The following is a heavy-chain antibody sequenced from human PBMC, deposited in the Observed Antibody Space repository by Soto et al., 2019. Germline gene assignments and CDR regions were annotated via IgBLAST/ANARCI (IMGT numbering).Heavy chain of an antibody. D-gene: IGHD2-8*01. V-gene: IGHV4-34*01. J-gene: IGHJ5*02. Sequence: SETLSLTCAVYGGSFSGYYWSWIRQPPGKGLEWIGEINHSGSTNYNPSLKSRVTISVDTSKNQFSLKLSSVTAADTAVYYCASQHQATVPDCTNGVCPRVNWFDPWGQGTLVTVSS. CDR2: INHSGST. CDR1: GGSFSGYY. CDR3: ASQHQATVPDCTNGVCPRVNWFDP.